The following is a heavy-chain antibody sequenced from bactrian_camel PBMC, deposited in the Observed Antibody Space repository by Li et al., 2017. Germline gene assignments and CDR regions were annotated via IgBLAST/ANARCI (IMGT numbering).Heavy chain of an antibody. CDR2: INRDGDIT. CDR1: GFTFQFSG. Sequence: EVQLVESGGDLVQPGGSLRLSCVASGFTFQFSGLSWVRQAPGRGLEWISTINRDGDITYYADSVKGRFPISRDTAKNTVYLQMNSLKPEDTAVYYCVRIPEGGGWYTFAYWGQGTQVTVS. D-gene: IGHD6*01. J-gene: IGHJ4*01. V-gene: IGHV3S36*01. CDR3: VRIPEGGGWYTFAY.